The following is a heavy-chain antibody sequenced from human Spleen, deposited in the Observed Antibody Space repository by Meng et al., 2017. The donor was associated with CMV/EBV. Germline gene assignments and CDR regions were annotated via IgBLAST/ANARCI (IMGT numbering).Heavy chain of an antibody. J-gene: IGHJ6*02. Sequence: ASVKVSCKTSGYTFTAYYMHWVRQAPGQGLEWMGWINPNSGDTNYAQKFQGRVTMTRDTSISTAYMELSGLKSDDTAVYYCARRGYCSSTSCPPYYYYGMDVWGQGTTVTVSS. CDR3: ARRGYCSSTSCPPYYYYGMDV. CDR2: INPNSGDT. CDR1: GYTFTAYY. D-gene: IGHD2-2*01. V-gene: IGHV1-2*02.